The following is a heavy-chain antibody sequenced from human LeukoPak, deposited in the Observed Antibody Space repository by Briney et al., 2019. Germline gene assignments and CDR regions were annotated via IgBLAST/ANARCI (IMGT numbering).Heavy chain of an antibody. J-gene: IGHJ4*02. CDR2: IYSGGST. V-gene: IGHV3-66*01. D-gene: IGHD6-13*01. CDR1: GFTFSTYG. Sequence: GGTLRLSCAASGFTFSTYGMTWVRQAPGKGLEWVSIIYSGGSTFYADSVKGRFTISRDDAKSSLYLQMNSLRADDTAVYYCARVAEAAAFDYWGQGTLVTVSS. CDR3: ARVAEAAAFDY.